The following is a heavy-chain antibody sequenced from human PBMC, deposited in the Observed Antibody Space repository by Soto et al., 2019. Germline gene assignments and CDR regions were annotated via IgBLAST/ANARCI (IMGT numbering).Heavy chain of an antibody. J-gene: IGHJ6*02. V-gene: IGHV3-30*18. D-gene: IGHD5-12*01. Sequence: QVQLVESGGGVVQPGRSLRLSCAASGFTFSSYGMHWVRQAPGKGLEWVAVISYDGSNKYYADSVKGRFTISRDNSKNTLYLQMNSLRAEDTAVYYCAKERGEYSGYDLFYYYGMGVWGQGTTVTVSS. CDR1: GFTFSSYG. CDR2: ISYDGSNK. CDR3: AKERGEYSGYDLFYYYGMGV.